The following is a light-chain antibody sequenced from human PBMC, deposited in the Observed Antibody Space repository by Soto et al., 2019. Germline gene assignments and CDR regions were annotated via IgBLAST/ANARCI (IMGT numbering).Light chain of an antibody. Sequence: EIVVTQSPGTLSLSPGERATLACRASQSVSSSYLAWYQQKPGQAPRLLICGASSRATGIPDRFSGSGSGTDFTLTISRLEPEDFAVYYCQQYGSSLSIIFGQGTRLEIK. CDR1: QSVSSSY. V-gene: IGKV3-20*01. CDR3: QQYGSSLSII. CDR2: GAS. J-gene: IGKJ5*01.